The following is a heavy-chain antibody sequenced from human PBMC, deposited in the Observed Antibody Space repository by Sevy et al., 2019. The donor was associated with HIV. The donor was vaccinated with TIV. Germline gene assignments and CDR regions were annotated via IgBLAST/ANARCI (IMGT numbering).Heavy chain of an antibody. CDR2: ISGNGDST. V-gene: IGHV3-64D*06. CDR3: VKDPTIRGYTVYEVDY. J-gene: IGHJ4*02. D-gene: IGHD5-12*01. CDR1: VFTFSSYS. Sequence: GGSLRLSCSASVFTFSSYSMHWVRQAPGKGLEYVSGISGNGDSTYYADSVRGRFIISRDNSKNTLYLQMSSLRAEDTAVYYCVKDPTIRGYTVYEVDYWGQGTLVTVSS.